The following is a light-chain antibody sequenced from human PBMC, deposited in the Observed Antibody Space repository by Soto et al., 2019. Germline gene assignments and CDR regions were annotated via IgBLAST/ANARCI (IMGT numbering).Light chain of an antibody. V-gene: IGLV2-14*03. CDR2: GVS. J-gene: IGLJ1*01. CDR1: SSDVGGYNY. Sequence: QSDLTQPASVSGSPGQSITISCTGTSSDVGGYNYVSWYQHHPGKAPKLMIYGVSNRPSGVSNRFSGSKSGNTASLTISGLQPEDEADYYCCSYTTSNTRQIVFGTGTKVTVL. CDR3: CSYTTSNTRQIV.